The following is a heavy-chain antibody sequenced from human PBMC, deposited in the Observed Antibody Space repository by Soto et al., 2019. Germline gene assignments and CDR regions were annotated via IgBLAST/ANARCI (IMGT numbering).Heavy chain of an antibody. Sequence: GASVKVSCKASGGTFSSYAISWVRQAPGQGLEWMGGIIPIFGTANYAQKFQGRVTITADESTSTAYMELSSLRSEDTAVYYCARHKKGYDFWSGYNSHYYGMDVWGQGTTVTVSS. J-gene: IGHJ6*02. CDR1: GGTFSSYA. CDR2: IIPIFGTA. D-gene: IGHD3-3*01. CDR3: ARHKKGYDFWSGYNSHYYGMDV. V-gene: IGHV1-69*13.